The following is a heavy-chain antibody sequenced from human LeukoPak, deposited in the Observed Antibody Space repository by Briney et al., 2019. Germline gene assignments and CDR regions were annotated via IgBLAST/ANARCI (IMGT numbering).Heavy chain of an antibody. V-gene: IGHV1-18*01. CDR3: ARTKGGNDILTGYEYYYGMDV. D-gene: IGHD3-9*01. CDR2: ISAYNGKT. J-gene: IGHJ6*02. CDR1: GYTFTSSG. Sequence: EASVKVSCKAPGYTFTSSGISGGPPAPGQGLEWMGWISAYNGKTNYAQKHQGKVTRTTDTSTSTAYMELRSLRSDDTAVYYCARTKGGNDILTGYEYYYGMDVWGQGTTVTVSS.